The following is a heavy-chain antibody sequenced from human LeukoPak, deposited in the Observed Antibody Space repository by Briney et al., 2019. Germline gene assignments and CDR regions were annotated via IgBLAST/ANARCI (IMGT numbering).Heavy chain of an antibody. CDR1: GFTFSSYA. V-gene: IGHV3-23*01. CDR3: AKDGATYFYYYYMDV. Sequence: GGSLRLSCAASGFTFSSYAMSWVRQAPGKGLEWVSAISGSGGSTYYADSVKGRFTISRDNSKNTLYLQMNSLRAEDTDVYYCAKDGATYFYYYYMDVWGKGTTVTVSS. CDR2: ISGSGGST. J-gene: IGHJ6*03. D-gene: IGHD1-26*01.